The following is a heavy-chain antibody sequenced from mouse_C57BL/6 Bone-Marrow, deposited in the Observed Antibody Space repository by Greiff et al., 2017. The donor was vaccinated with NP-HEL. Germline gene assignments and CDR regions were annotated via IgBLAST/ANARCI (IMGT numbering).Heavy chain of an antibody. V-gene: IGHV5-17*01. D-gene: IGHD1-1*01. CDR3: ARPYYYGSSSYFDV. J-gene: IGHJ1*03. CDR1: GFTFSDYG. CDR2: ISSGSSTI. Sequence: EVKLVESGGGLVKPGGSLKLSCAASGFTFSDYGMHWVRQAPEKGLEWVAYISSGSSTIYYADTVKGRFTISRDNAKNTLFLQMTSLRSEDTAMYYCARPYYYGSSSYFDVWGTGTTVTVSS.